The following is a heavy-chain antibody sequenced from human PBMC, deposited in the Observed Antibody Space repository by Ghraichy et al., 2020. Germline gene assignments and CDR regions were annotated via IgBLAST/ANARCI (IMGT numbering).Heavy chain of an antibody. D-gene: IGHD1-26*01. V-gene: IGHV3-48*03. CDR2: ISSSGSTI. Sequence: GESLNISCAASGFTFSSYEMNWVRQAPGKGLEWVSYISSSGSTIYYADSVKGRFTISRDNAKNSLYLQMNSLRAEDTAVYYCARDRVQVGAEVDAFDIWGQGTMVTVSS. CDR3: ARDRVQVGAEVDAFDI. J-gene: IGHJ3*02. CDR1: GFTFSSYE.